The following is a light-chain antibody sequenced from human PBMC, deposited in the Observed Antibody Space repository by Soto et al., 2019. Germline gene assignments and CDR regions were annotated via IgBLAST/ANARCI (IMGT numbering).Light chain of an antibody. CDR2: DNN. J-gene: IGLJ2*01. CDR1: SSNTGNNY. V-gene: IGLV1-51*01. CDR3: GTWDSSLSALVV. Sequence: QSVLTQPPSVSAAPGQTVTISCSGSSSNTGNNYVSWYQQLPGTAPKLLIYDNNKRPSGIPDRFSGSKSGTSATLGITGLQTGDEADYYCGTWDSSLSALVVFGGGTKLTVL.